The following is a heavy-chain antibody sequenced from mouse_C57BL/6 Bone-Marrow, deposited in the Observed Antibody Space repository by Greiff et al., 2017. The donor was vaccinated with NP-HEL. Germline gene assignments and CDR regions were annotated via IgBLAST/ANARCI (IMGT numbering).Heavy chain of an antibody. V-gene: IGHV1-69*01. CDR2: IDPSDSYT. CDR1: GYTFTSYW. J-gene: IGHJ4*01. CDR3: AGDYYGSSYAMDY. Sequence: QVQLQQPGAELVMPGASVKLSCKASGYTFTSYWMHWVKQRPGQGLEWIGEIDPSDSYTNYNQKFKGKSTLTVDKSSSTAYMQLSSLTSEDSTFYYCAGDYYGSSYAMDYWGQGTSVTVSS. D-gene: IGHD1-1*01.